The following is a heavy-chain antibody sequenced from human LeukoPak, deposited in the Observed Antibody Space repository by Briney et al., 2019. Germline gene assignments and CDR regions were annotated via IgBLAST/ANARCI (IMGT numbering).Heavy chain of an antibody. CDR3: ARVGDHYHWYLDV. D-gene: IGHD3-10*01. CDR1: GFTVSTNY. CDR2: VYSGESA. V-gene: IGHV3-53*01. J-gene: IGHJ2*01. Sequence: GGSLRLSCAASGFTVSTNYMNWVRQAPGRGLELVSIVYSGESAYYADSVKGRFTVSRDSSKNTLFLQMNALRAEDTAVYYCARVGDHYHWYLDVWGRGNLVTVSS.